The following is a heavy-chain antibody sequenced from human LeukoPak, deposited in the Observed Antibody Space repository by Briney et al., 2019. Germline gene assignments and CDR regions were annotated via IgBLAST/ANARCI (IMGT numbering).Heavy chain of an antibody. CDR3: ARQGRGVAGTLFWPTGEFD. CDR1: GGSISSYY. J-gene: IGHJ4*02. D-gene: IGHD6-19*01. Sequence: PSETLSLTCTVSGGSISSYYWSWIRQPPGKGLEWIGYIYYSGSTNYNPSLKSRVTISVDTSKNQFSLKLSSVTAADTAVYYCARQGRGVAGTLFWPTGEFDWGQGTLVTVSS. CDR2: IYYSGST. V-gene: IGHV4-59*08.